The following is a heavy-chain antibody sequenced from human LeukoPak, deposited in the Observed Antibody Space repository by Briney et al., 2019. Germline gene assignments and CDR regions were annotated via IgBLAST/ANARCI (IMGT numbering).Heavy chain of an antibody. V-gene: IGHV3-23*01. CDR3: AKPYLGYCSGGSCYSGVAGVNYFDY. Sequence: GVSLRLSCAASGFTVSRNYMSWVRQAPGKGLEWVSAISGSGGSGYYADSVKGRFTISRDNSKNTLYLQMNSLRAEDTAVYYCAKPYLGYCSGGSCYSGVAGVNYFDYWGQGTLVTVSS. CDR1: GFTVSRNY. J-gene: IGHJ4*02. D-gene: IGHD2-15*01. CDR2: ISGSGGSG.